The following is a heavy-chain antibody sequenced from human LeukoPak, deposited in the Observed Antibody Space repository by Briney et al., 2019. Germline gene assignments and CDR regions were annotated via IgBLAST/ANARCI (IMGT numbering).Heavy chain of an antibody. J-gene: IGHJ3*02. D-gene: IGHD3-22*01. CDR3: AREGPYYYDSSGRGAFDI. Sequence: GGSLRLSCAASGFTFSSYDMHWVRQATGKGLEWVSAIGTAGDTYYPGSVKGRFTISRENAKNSLYLQMNSLRAGDTAVYYCAREGPYYYDSSGRGAFDIWGQGTMVTVSS. CDR2: IGTAGDT. V-gene: IGHV3-13*01. CDR1: GFTFSSYD.